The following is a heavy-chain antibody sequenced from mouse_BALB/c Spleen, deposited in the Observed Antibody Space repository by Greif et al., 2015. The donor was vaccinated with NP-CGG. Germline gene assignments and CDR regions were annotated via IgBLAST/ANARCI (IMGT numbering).Heavy chain of an antibody. V-gene: IGHV1-87*01. J-gene: IGHJ2*01. CDR2: IYPGDGDT. CDR1: GYTFTSYW. CDR3: ARGGGRPYFDY. D-gene: IGHD1-2*01. Sequence: VKLQESGAELARPGASVKLSCKASGYTFTSYWMQWVKQRPGQGLEWIGAIYPGDGDTRYTQKFKGKATLTADKSSSTAYMQLSSLASEDSAVYYCARGGGRPYFDYWGQGTTLTVSS.